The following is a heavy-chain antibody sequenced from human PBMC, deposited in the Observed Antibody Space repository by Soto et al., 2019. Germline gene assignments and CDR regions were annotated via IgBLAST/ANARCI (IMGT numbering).Heavy chain of an antibody. CDR3: ARDRGYSYGYFDF. D-gene: IGHD5-18*01. V-gene: IGHV4-61*01. J-gene: IGHJ4*02. CDR1: GGSVSSANYY. CDR2: VSHSGST. Sequence: QVQLQESRPGLVKPSETLSLTCTVSGGSVSSANYYWSWIRQPPAKGLEWIGYVSHSGSTNCNPSLRSRFITSVDTSKNQFSLKLNSVTAADTAVYYCARDRGYSYGYFDFWGQGTLVTVSS.